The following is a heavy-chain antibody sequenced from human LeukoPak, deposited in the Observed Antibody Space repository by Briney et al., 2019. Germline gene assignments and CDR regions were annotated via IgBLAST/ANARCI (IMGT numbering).Heavy chain of an antibody. CDR2: ISGSGSST. CDR3: ARVVNNYFDY. D-gene: IGHD4-23*01. CDR1: GFTFSSYA. Sequence: GGSLRLSCAASGFTFSSYAMSWVRQAPGKGLEWDSDISGSGSSTNYADSVKGRFTISRDNAKNSLYLQMNSLRAEDTAVYYCARVVNNYFDYWGQGTLVTVSS. J-gene: IGHJ4*02. V-gene: IGHV3-23*01.